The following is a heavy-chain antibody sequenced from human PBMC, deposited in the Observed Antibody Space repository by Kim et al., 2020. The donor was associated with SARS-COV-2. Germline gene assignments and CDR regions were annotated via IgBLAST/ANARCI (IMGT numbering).Heavy chain of an antibody. CDR1: GFTVSSNY. J-gene: IGHJ6*02. CDR2: IYSGGST. D-gene: IGHD6-19*01. V-gene: IGHV3-53*01. CDR3: ARDQRQWRRTYYYYYGMDV. Sequence: GGSLRLSCAASGFTVSSNYMSWVRQAPGKGLEWVSVIYSGGSTYYADSVKGRFTISRDNSKNTLYLQMNSLRAEDTAVYYCARDQRQWRRTYYYYYGMDVWGQGTTVTVSS.